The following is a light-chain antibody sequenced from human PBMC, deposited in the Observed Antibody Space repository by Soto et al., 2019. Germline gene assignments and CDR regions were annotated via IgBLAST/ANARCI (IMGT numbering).Light chain of an antibody. CDR3: QKGYTSAIT. Sequence: DIQMTHSPSSMCASGRGIFVVTCXASQTISGFLNSNRQKPGEPPKLLIYAAPSLQSGVPSRFSGSGSGPDFTLTVNSLHPEDFATYSCQKGYTSAITFGQGTRLEIK. CDR1: QTISGF. J-gene: IGKJ5*01. CDR2: AAP. V-gene: IGKV1-39*01.